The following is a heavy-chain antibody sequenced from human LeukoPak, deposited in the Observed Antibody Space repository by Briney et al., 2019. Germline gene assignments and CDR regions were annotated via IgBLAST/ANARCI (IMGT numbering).Heavy chain of an antibody. V-gene: IGHV3-21*04. CDR3: AKDLGVDP. J-gene: IGHJ5*02. Sequence: GGSLRLSCAASGFTFSTYTMNWVRQAPGKGLEWVSSISGSSSYIYYADSVKGRFTISRDNAKNTLYLQMNSLRAEDTAVYYCAKDLGVDPWGQGTLVTVSS. CDR2: ISGSSSYI. CDR1: GFTFSTYT.